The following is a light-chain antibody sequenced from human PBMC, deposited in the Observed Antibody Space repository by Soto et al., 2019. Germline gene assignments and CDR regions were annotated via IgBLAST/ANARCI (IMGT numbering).Light chain of an antibody. CDR2: AAS. CDR3: QQSYTTPLT. CDR1: QSISTY. V-gene: IGKV1-39*01. J-gene: IGKJ4*01. Sequence: DIQMTQSPYSLSASVGDKVTITCRASQSISTYLNWYQQKPGKAPELLIYAASSLQSGVPLRFTGSGSGTDFTLTIISLQPEDFTSYYCQQSYTTPLTFCGGTKVEIK.